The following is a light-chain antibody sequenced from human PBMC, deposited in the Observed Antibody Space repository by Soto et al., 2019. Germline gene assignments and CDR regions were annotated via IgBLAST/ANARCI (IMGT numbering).Light chain of an antibody. CDR1: SSDVGAYKY. Sequence: QSALTQPPSASGSPGQSVIISCTGTSSDVGAYKYVSWYQQYPGKAPKLMFYEVTKRPSGVPDRFSGSKSGNTASLTVSGLQAEDEADYYCTSYVGNDIWVFGGGTKLTVL. CDR2: EVT. CDR3: TSYVGNDIWV. V-gene: IGLV2-8*01. J-gene: IGLJ3*02.